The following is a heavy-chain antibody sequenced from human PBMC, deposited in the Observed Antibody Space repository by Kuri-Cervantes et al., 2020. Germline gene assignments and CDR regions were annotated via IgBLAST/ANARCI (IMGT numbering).Heavy chain of an antibody. V-gene: IGHV1-18*01. CDR3: ARGELDIVVVPAAPTTVTWDD. CDR2: ISAYNGDT. CDR1: GYTFTSYG. Sequence: ASVKVSCKASGYTFTSYGISWVRQAPGQGLEWMGWISAYNGDTNYAQKLQGRVTITTDESTSTAYMELSSLRSEDTAVYYCARGELDIVVVPAAPTTVTWDDWGQGTLVTVSS. D-gene: IGHD2-2*03. J-gene: IGHJ4*02.